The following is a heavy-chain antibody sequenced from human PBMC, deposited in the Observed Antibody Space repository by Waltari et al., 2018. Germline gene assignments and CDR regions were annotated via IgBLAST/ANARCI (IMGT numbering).Heavy chain of an antibody. CDR3: ATLPYDSSGYFYPLYYFDY. Sequence: EVQLVQSGAEVKKPGATVKISCKASGYTFTDYYMHWVQQAPGKGLAWMGRVDPEDGETIYAEKFQGRVTITADTSTDTAYMELSILRSEDTAVYYCATLPYDSSGYFYPLYYFDYWGQGTLVTVSS. CDR2: VDPEDGET. V-gene: IGHV1-69-2*01. D-gene: IGHD3-22*01. CDR1: GYTFTDYY. J-gene: IGHJ4*02.